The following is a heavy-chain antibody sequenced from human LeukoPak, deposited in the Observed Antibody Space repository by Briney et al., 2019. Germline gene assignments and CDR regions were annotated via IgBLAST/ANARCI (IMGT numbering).Heavy chain of an antibody. V-gene: IGHV3-48*03. CDR1: GFTFSSYE. Sequence: GGSLSISCAASGFTFSSYEMNWVRQAPGKGLERASYISSSGSNIYYAESVKGRFTISRDNAKNSLYLQMNSLRAEDTAVYYCARGASQGYDFWSGYYTKNYYYYYMYVWGKGTTVTVSS. CDR3: ARGASQGYDFWSGYYTKNYYYYYMYV. J-gene: IGHJ6*03. CDR2: ISSSGSNI. D-gene: IGHD3-3*01.